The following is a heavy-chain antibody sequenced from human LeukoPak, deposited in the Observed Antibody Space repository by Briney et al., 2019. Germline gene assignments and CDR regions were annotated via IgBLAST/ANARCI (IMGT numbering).Heavy chain of an antibody. CDR3: AITPWYYDSSRNYYPFDY. J-gene: IGHJ4*02. D-gene: IGHD3-22*01. CDR2: IYHSGST. V-gene: IGHV4-39*07. Sequence: SETLSLTCTVSGGSISRSNYYWGWIRQPPGKGLEWIGSIYHSGSTYYNPSLKSRVTILVDTFKNQFSLRLNSVTAADTAVYYCAITPWYYDSSRNYYPFDYWGQGTLVTVSS. CDR1: GGSISRSNYY.